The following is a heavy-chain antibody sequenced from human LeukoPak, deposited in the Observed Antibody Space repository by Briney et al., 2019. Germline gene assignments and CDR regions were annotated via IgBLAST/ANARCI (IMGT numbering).Heavy chain of an antibody. CDR1: GFTFDDYG. CDR3: ARARELLWFGELSYYFDY. Sequence: RPGGSLRLSCAASGFTFDDYGMSWVRQAPGKGLEWVSGINWNGGSTGYADSVKGRFTISRDNAKNSLYLQMNSLRAEDTALYYCARARELLWFGELSYYFDYRGQGTLVTVSS. V-gene: IGHV3-20*04. D-gene: IGHD3-10*01. J-gene: IGHJ4*02. CDR2: INWNGGST.